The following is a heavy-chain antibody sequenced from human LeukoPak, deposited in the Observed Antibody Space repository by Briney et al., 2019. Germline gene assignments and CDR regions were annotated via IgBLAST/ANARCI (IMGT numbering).Heavy chain of an antibody. D-gene: IGHD5-12*01. J-gene: IGHJ3*02. CDR2: IKQNGSET. CDR3: ARDGATNGYDVLDI. CDR1: GFTFSGYW. Sequence: AGGSLRLSCAASGFTFSGYWMSWVRQAPGKGLEWVANIKQNGSETFYADSVRGRFTISRDNAKNSLHLQVNSLRDEDTAVYYCARDGATNGYDVLDIWGLGTMVIVSS. V-gene: IGHV3-7*01.